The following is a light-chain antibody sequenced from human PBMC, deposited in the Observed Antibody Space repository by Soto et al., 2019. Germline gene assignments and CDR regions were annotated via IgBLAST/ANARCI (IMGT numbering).Light chain of an antibody. Sequence: QSVLTQPPSVSGAPGQRVTISCTGSSSNIGAGYDVHWYQQLPVTAPKLLIYGNSNRPSGVPDRSSGSKSGTSASLAITGLQAEDEADYYCQSYDSSLSAVVFGGGTKVTVL. J-gene: IGLJ2*01. CDR1: SSNIGAGYD. CDR3: QSYDSSLSAVV. V-gene: IGLV1-40*01. CDR2: GNS.